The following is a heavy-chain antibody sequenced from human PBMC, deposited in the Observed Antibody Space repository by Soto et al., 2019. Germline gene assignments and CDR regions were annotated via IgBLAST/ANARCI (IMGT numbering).Heavy chain of an antibody. D-gene: IGHD2-2*01. Sequence: GGSLRLSCAASGFTFSSYGMHWVRQAPGKGLEWVAVISYDGSNKYYADSVKGRFTISRDNSKNTLYLQMNSLRAEDTAVYYCARDGNVVVPAARLLSHYYYYYGMDVWGQGTTVTVSS. CDR3: ARDGNVVVPAARLLSHYYYYYGMDV. CDR2: ISYDGSNK. V-gene: IGHV3-30*03. CDR1: GFTFSSYG. J-gene: IGHJ6*02.